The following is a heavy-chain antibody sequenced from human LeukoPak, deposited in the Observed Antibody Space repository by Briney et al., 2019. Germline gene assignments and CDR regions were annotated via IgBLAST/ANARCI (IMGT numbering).Heavy chain of an antibody. Sequence: AASVTVSCKASGYIFTVYYIHWVRQAPGQGPEWMGWINPKSGATKYEQKFKGRVSMTRDSSSSTAYMELARLRSDDTAVYYCARALYNGFEWTAPDMWGHGTLVTVSS. CDR3: ARALYNGFEWTAPDM. D-gene: IGHD3-9*01. CDR2: INPKSGAT. CDR1: GYIFTVYY. V-gene: IGHV1-2*02. J-gene: IGHJ3*02.